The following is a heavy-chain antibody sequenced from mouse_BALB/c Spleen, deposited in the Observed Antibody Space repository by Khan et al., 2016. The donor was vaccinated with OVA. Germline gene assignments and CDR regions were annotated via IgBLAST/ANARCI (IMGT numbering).Heavy chain of an antibody. V-gene: IGHV1S135*01. Sequence: EVQLQESGPELVKPGASVKVSCKASGYSFTDYNIFWVKQSHGKSLEWIGYIDPYNGGTSYNQKFEGKATLSVDKSSSTAFMHLSSLTSEDSAVLYLARTDYYGSSYYFDYWGQGTTPTVSS. D-gene: IGHD1-1*01. CDR2: IDPYNGGT. CDR3: ARTDYYGSSYYFDY. J-gene: IGHJ2*01. CDR1: GYSFTDYN.